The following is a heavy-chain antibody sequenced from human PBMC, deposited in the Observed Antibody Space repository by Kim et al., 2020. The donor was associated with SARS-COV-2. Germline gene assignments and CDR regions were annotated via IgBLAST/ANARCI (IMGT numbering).Heavy chain of an antibody. CDR3: ASLFEEPFDY. V-gene: IGHV4-39*07. Sequence: STYYNPSLTSRVTISVDTSKNQFSLKLSSVTAADTAVYYCASLFEEPFDYWGQGTLVTVSS. J-gene: IGHJ4*02. CDR2: ST.